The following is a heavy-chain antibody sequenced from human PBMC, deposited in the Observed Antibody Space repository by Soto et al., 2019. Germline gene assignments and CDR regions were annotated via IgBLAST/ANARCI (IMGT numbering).Heavy chain of an antibody. V-gene: IGHV3-23*01. CDR2: ISGSGGST. D-gene: IGHD3-16*02. CDR3: AKDEPLMISFGGVIVNFDY. CDR1: GFTFSSYA. J-gene: IGHJ4*02. Sequence: GESLKISCAASGFTFSSYAMSWVRQAPGKGLEWVSAISGSGGSTYYADSVKGRFTISRDNSKNTLYLQMNSLRAEDTAVYYCAKDEPLMISFGGVIVNFDYWGQGTLVTVSS.